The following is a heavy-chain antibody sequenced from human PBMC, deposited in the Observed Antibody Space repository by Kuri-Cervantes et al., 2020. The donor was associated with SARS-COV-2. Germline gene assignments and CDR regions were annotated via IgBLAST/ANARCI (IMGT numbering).Heavy chain of an antibody. V-gene: IGHV1-2*02. Sequence: ASVKVSCKASGYTFTGYYMHWVRQAPGQGLEWMGWINPNSGGTNYAQKFQGRVTMTRDTSISTAYMELSRLRSDDTAVYYCARTSWGRGLDRVPARSGHHYYYMDVWGKGTTVTVSS. D-gene: IGHD2-2*01. CDR3: ARTSWGRGLDRVPARSGHHYYYMDV. CDR2: INPNSGGT. J-gene: IGHJ6*03. CDR1: GYTFTGYY.